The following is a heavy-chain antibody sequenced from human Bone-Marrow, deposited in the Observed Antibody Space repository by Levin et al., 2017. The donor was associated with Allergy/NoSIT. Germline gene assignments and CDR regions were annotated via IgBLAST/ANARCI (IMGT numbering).Heavy chain of an antibody. D-gene: IGHD6-19*01. CDR2: IDPSDAYT. Sequence: KVSCKGSGYSFTSYWISWVRQMPGKGLEWMGRIDPSDAYTNYSPAFQGHVTISADTSINTAYLPWSSLTSSDTAMYYCARRLSSGWYSVDYWGQGALVTVSS. V-gene: IGHV5-10-1*01. CDR1: GYSFTSYW. CDR3: ARRLSSGWYSVDY. J-gene: IGHJ4*02.